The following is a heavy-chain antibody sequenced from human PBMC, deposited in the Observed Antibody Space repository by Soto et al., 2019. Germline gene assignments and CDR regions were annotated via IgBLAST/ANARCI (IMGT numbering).Heavy chain of an antibody. D-gene: IGHD2-15*01. Sequence: ASVKVSCKASGYTFTRYTMNWVRQAPGQRLEWMGWINPDNGNTKSSQKFQDRVIIARDTSASTAYMDLSSLRSEDTAVYYCARGIATGQLDPWGQGTLVTVSS. V-gene: IGHV1-3*01. CDR2: INPDNGNT. CDR3: ARGIATGQLDP. CDR1: GYTFTRYT. J-gene: IGHJ5*02.